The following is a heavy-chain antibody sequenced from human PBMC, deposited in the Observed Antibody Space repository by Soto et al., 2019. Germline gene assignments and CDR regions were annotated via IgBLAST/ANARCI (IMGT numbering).Heavy chain of an antibody. V-gene: IGHV4-31*03. J-gene: IGHJ4*02. CDR2: MYYNGSP. CDR3: ASPNPQRGSGFLFDY. Sequence: SETLSLTCTVAGGSISRGGYYWTWIRQHPGKGLEWIGYMYYNGSPYYNPSLKSRVNISGDASKNQFSLTLTSVTAADTAVYYCASPNPQRGSGFLFDYWGQGTLVTVSS. D-gene: IGHD2-21*01. CDR1: GGSISRGGYY.